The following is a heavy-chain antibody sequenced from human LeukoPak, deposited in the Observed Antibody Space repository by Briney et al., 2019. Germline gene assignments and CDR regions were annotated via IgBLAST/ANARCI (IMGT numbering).Heavy chain of an antibody. CDR2: LYNTRNT. CDR3: AREKNGNEPFDY. CDR1: GASISSYY. V-gene: IGHV4-59*01. Sequence: SETLSLTCTVSGASISSYYWSWIRQPPGKGLEWIGYLYNTRNTYYNPSLKSRVTISVDTSKNQFSLKVSSVTAADTAVYYCAREKNGNEPFDYWGQGTLVTVSS. J-gene: IGHJ4*02. D-gene: IGHD4-23*01.